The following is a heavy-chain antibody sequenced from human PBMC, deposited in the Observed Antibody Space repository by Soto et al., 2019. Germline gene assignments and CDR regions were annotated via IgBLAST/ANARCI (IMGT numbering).Heavy chain of an antibody. CDR3: ASGPRTFDY. D-gene: IGHD2-15*01. CDR1: GGSISSYY. J-gene: IGHJ4*02. V-gene: IGHV4-59*01. Sequence: SETLSLTCTVSGGSISSYYWSWIRQPPGKGLEWIGYIYYSGSTNYNPSLKSRVTISVDTSKNQFSLKLSSVTAADTAVYYCASGPRTFDYWGQGTLVTVSS. CDR2: IYYSGST.